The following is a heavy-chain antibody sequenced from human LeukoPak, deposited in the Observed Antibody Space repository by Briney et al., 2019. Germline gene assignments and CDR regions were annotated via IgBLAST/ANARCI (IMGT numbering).Heavy chain of an antibody. J-gene: IGHJ4*02. CDR1: GLTFSTSG. CDR3: ATETNGRHYDY. D-gene: IGHD1-14*01. Sequence: PGGSLRLSXTASGLTFSTSGFNWVGQTPGKGLEWVASIGPTGSDRYHADSIKGRFTISRDNANNFLYLQMNSLRAEDTAVYYCATETNGRHYDYWGQGTLLTVSS. V-gene: IGHV3-21*06. CDR2: IGPTGSDR.